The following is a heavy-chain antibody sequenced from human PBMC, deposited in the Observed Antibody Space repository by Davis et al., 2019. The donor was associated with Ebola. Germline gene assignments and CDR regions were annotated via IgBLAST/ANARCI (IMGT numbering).Heavy chain of an antibody. D-gene: IGHD3-3*01. CDR1: GYSFTTYW. CDR3: ARQYAPFWSGYYTNNYYYYYMDV. J-gene: IGHJ6*03. V-gene: IGHV5-51*01. CDR2: IYPGDSDT. Sequence: GSLSLSCTGSGYSFTTYWIAWVRQMPGKGLEWMGIIYPGDSDTIYSPSFQGQVTISADKSISTAYLQWSSLKASDTAMYYCARQYAPFWSGYYTNNYYYYYMDVWGKGTTVTVAS.